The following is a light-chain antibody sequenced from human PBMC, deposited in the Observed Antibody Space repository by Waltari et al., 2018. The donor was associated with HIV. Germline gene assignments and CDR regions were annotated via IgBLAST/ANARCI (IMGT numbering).Light chain of an antibody. CDR1: ALPKKY. CDR3: YSLDYSGNHGV. V-gene: IGLV3-10*01. CDR2: EAS. Sequence: SYELTQPPSVSVSPGPPARITCSGDALPKKYADWFQQKSGQAPVVVIHEASKRPSGIPERFSGSSSGTVATLTISGAQAEDEAVYHCYSLDYSGNHGVFGGGTTLTVL. J-gene: IGLJ3*02.